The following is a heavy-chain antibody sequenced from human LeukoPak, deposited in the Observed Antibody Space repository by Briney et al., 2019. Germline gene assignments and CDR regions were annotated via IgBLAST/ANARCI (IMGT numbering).Heavy chain of an antibody. J-gene: IGHJ4*02. D-gene: IGHD3-10*01. CDR3: ARDSANLWFGEFGFDY. V-gene: IGHV4-30-4*08. Sequence: PSQTLSLTCTVSGGSISSGDYYWSWIRQPPGKGLEWFGYIYYSGSTYYNPSLKSRVTISVDTSKNQFSLKLSSVTAADTAVYYCARDSANLWFGEFGFDYWGQGTLVTVSS. CDR2: IYYSGST. CDR1: GGSISSGDYY.